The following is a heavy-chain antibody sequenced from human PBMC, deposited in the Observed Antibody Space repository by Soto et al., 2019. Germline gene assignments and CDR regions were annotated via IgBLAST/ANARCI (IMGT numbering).Heavy chain of an antibody. J-gene: IGHJ3*02. V-gene: IGHV3-23*01. Sequence: GGSLRLSCAGSGFTFGDSYMSWIRQAPGKGLQWVSSIINAADVTYYADSVKGRFTISRDNSKDTLYLQMDSLRVEDTAIYYCVKDSPPRAFDIWGQGTVVTVSS. CDR1: GFTFGDSY. CDR3: VKDSPPRAFDI. CDR2: IINAADVT.